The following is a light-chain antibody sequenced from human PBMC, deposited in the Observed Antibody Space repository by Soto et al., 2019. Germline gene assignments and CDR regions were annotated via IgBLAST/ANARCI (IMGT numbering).Light chain of an antibody. V-gene: IGKV3D-20*01. CDR1: QSVSSSY. CDR3: QQYGSSPYT. CDR2: DAS. Sequence: EIVLTQSPATLSLSPGERATLSCGASQSVSSSYLAWYQQQPGLAPSLLIYDASSRATGIPDRFSGRGSGTGFTLTISRLEPEDFPVYYCQQYGSSPYTFGQATKLEIK. J-gene: IGKJ2*01.